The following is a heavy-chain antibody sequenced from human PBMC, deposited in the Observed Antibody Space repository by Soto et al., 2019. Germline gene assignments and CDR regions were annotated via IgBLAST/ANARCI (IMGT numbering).Heavy chain of an antibody. CDR1: GVTKSNNA. D-gene: IGHD4-17*01. CDR2: IIPIFNTA. CDR3: ARVRPTDYVGNYNNGMDV. J-gene: IGHJ6*02. V-gene: IGHV1-69*01. Sequence: WKESGVTKSNNACSWVQQENEQGLEWMGGIIPIFNTANYAQKFQGRVTITADESTSTAYMEVNSLTSEDTAVYYCARVRPTDYVGNYNNGMDVWGQGTWVTVSS.